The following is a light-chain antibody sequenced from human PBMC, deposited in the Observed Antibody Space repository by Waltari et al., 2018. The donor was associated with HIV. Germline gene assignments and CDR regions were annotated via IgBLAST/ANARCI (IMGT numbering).Light chain of an antibody. J-gene: IGLJ2*01. CDR2: EVS. CDR1: SSDGGDNDY. V-gene: IGLV2-8*01. CDR3: TSYAGRDNLV. Sequence: QSALTQPPSASGSPGQSVTISCTGTSSDGGDNDYVSWYQQHPGKAPKVMIYEVSKRPSGVPDRISGSKSGNTASLTVSGLQAEDEADYFCTSYAGRDNLVFGGGTKLTV.